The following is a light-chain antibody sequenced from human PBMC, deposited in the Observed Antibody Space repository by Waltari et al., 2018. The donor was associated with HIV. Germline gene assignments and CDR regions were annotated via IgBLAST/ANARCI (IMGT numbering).Light chain of an antibody. J-gene: IGLJ1*01. V-gene: IGLV2-23*01. Sequence: QSALPQPASVSGSPGQSVTISCTGTSSYVGGYNLVSWYQQHPGKAPKLMIYEGSKRPSGVSNRFSGSNSGNTASLTISGLQAEDEADYYCCSYAGSSLYVFGTGTKVTVL. CDR3: CSYAGSSLYV. CDR2: EGS. CDR1: SSYVGGYNL.